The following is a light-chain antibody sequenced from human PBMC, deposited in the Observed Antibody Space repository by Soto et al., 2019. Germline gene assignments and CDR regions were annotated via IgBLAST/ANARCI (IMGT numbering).Light chain of an antibody. CDR2: AAS. V-gene: IGKV1-8*01. Sequence: SASTGDRVTITCRASQGISSYLAWYQQKPGKAPKLLIYAASTFQSGVPSRFSGSGSGTDFTLTVSCLQSEDFATYYCQQYYSYPQVTFGGGTKVEIK. CDR1: QGISSY. CDR3: QQYYSYPQVT. J-gene: IGKJ4*01.